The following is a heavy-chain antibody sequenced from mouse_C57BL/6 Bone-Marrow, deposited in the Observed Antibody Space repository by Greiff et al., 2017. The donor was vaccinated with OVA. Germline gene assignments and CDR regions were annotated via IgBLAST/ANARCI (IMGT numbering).Heavy chain of an antibody. CDR2: YYPRGGNT. CDR3: ARGSGGKAVDY. J-gene: IGHJ2*01. V-gene: IGHV1-81*01. CDR1: GYTFTSYG. Sequence: QVQLKQSGAELARPGASVKLSCKASGYTFTSYGLCWVKQRTGQGLEGSGEYYPRGGNTYYNEKFKGKATLTADKSASTAYMELRSLTSEDSAVYFCARGSGGKAVDYWGQGTTLTVSS. D-gene: IGHD3-3*01.